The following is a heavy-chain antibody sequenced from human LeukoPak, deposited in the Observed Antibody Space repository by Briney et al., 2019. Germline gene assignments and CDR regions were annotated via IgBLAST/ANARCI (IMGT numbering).Heavy chain of an antibody. CDR1: GFTFSSYE. CDR3: AREGSSSRGAFDI. Sequence: GGSLRLSCGASGFTFSSYEMSWVRHAPGKGLEWVSYISSSGSTIYYADSVKGRFTISRDNAKNSLYLQMNSLRAEDTAVYYCAREGSSSRGAFDIWGQGTMVTVSS. CDR2: ISSSGSTI. V-gene: IGHV3-48*03. D-gene: IGHD6-13*01. J-gene: IGHJ3*02.